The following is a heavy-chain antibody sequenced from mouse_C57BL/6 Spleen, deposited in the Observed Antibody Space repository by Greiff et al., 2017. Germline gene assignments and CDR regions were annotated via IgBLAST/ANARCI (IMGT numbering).Heavy chain of an antibody. J-gene: IGHJ2*01. CDR2: IDPSDSET. CDR3: AREDSSGDFDD. Sequence: QVQLQQPGAELVRPGSSVKLSCKASGYTFTSYWMHWVKQRPIQGLEWIGNIDPSDSETHYNQKFKDKATLTVDKSSSTAYMQLSSLTSEDSAVYYCAREDSSGDFDDWGQGTTLTVSS. CDR1: GYTFTSYW. D-gene: IGHD3-2*02. V-gene: IGHV1-52*01.